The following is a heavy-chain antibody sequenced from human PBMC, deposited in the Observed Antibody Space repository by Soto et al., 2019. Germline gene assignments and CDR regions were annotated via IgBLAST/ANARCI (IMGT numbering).Heavy chain of an antibody. Sequence: PGGSLRLSCVASGFSFRSYAMSWVRQAPGKGLEWVSVISGGGGSIYYVDSVKGRFTISRDNSKNTLHLQMTSLRAEDTAVYYCGKGRSYYYYYGVDVWGQGTTVTVSS. CDR1: GFSFRSYA. CDR3: GKGRSYYYYYGVDV. D-gene: IGHD1-26*01. V-gene: IGHV3-23*01. J-gene: IGHJ6*02. CDR2: ISGGGGSI.